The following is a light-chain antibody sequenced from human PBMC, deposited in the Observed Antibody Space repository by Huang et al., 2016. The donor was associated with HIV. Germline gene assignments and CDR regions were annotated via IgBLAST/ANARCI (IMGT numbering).Light chain of an antibody. CDR3: QHYDNLRT. J-gene: IGKJ1*01. CDR2: DAS. Sequence: DIQMTQSPSSLSASVGDRVTITCQASQDIRNYLNWYQQKPGKAPKLLIYDASNLETGVSSRFSGSGCGTDFTFTISSLQPEDIATYYCQHYDNLRTFGQGTKVEIK. CDR1: QDIRNY. V-gene: IGKV1-33*01.